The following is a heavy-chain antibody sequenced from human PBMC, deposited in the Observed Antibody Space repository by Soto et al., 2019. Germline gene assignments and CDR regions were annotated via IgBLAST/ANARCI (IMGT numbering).Heavy chain of an antibody. D-gene: IGHD3-22*01. CDR1: GYTFTSYY. Sequence: ASVKVSCKASGYTFTSYYMHWVRQAPGQGLEWMGIINPSGGSTSYAQKFQGRVTMTTDTSTSTAYMELRSLRSDDTAVYYCARVYDSSGYYYWFDPWGQGTLVTVSS. J-gene: IGHJ5*02. CDR3: ARVYDSSGYYYWFDP. CDR2: INPSGGST. V-gene: IGHV1-46*01.